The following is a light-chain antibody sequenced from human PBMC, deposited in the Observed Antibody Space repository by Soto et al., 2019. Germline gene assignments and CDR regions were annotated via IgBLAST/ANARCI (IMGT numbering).Light chain of an antibody. CDR2: LAS. V-gene: IGKV3D-15*01. CDR3: QQYNNWPRT. Sequence: EIVLTQSPATLSSFPGDRVTLSCRASQAVNTRLAWYQHKPGQAPRLLIYLASNRAAGVPARFSGSGSGTEFTLTISSLQAEDFALYYCQQYNNWPRTFGQGTKV. J-gene: IGKJ1*01. CDR1: QAVNTR.